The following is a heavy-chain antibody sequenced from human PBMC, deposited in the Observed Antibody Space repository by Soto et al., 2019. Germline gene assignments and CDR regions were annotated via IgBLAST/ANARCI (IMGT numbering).Heavy chain of an antibody. D-gene: IGHD1-20*01. CDR3: ARGLKYKYGMDV. J-gene: IGHJ6*02. CDR2: PNSDGSSG. Sequence: EVHLVESGGGLVQPGGSLRLSCVASGFTFNDYWMHWVRQAPGTGLVWVSRPNSDGSSGYYGDSMKGRFTISSDNAKNTLYLQINSLRDEDTAVYYCARGLKYKYGMDVWGQGTTVTVSS. V-gene: IGHV3-74*01. CDR1: GFTFNDYW.